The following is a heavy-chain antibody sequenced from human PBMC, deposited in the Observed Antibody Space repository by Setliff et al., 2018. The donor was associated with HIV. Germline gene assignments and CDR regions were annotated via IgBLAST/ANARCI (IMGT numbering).Heavy chain of an antibody. D-gene: IGHD4-17*01. V-gene: IGHV1-2*02. J-gene: IGHJ4*02. Sequence: ASVKVSCKASGYTFTEFYVHWVRQAPGEGLEWIGWIYPNTGGTNYAQRFQGRVTMTRDTSIRTAYMELRMLTSDDTAIYYCTRSTTADWGQGTMVTVSS. CDR3: TRSTTAD. CDR2: IYPNTGGT. CDR1: GYTFTEFY.